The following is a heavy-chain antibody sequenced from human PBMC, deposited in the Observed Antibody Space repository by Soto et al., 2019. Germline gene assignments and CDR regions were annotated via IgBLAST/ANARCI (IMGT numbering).Heavy chain of an antibody. Sequence: PGGSLRLSCAASGFTFSSYGMHWVRQAPGKGLEWVAVISYDGSNKYYADSVKGRFTISRDNSKNTLYLQMNSLRAEDTAVYYCVKYPTHSSSWPPYYYYGMDVWGQGTTVTVSS. CDR2: ISYDGSNK. CDR1: GFTFSSYG. V-gene: IGHV3-30*18. D-gene: IGHD6-13*01. J-gene: IGHJ6*02. CDR3: VKYPTHSSSWPPYYYYGMDV.